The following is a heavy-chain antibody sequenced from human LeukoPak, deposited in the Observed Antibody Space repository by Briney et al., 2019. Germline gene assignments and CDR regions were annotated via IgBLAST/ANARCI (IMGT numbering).Heavy chain of an antibody. D-gene: IGHD3-22*01. CDR1: GGSFSGYH. J-gene: IGHJ6*03. V-gene: IGHV4-34*01. CDR2: INPSGST. CDR3: ARGRHDITMIVVVMTSVSYYLDV. Sequence: SETLSLTCAVYGGSFSGYHWTWIRQSPGEGLEWIGDINPSGSTYYNPSLKSRLTISVDTSKNQFSLKLRSVTAADTAVYYCARGRHDITMIVVVMTSVSYYLDVWGKGTTVTVS.